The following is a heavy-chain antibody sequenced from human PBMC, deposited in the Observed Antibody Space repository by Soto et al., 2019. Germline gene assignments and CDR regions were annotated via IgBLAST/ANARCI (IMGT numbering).Heavy chain of an antibody. D-gene: IGHD3-10*01. CDR1: GGSFSGYN. V-gene: IGHV4-34*01. J-gene: IGHJ4*02. CDR3: ARGRQVTIGTGKFEY. Sequence: QVQLKQWGAGLLKPSETLSLTCAVYGGSFSGYNWHWIRRPPGKGLEWIGQIFHTGTTNYNTSLKSRVTISLDTSKTQFSLKLRSVTAADTAVYYCARGRQVTIGTGKFEYWGQGSLVTVSS. CDR2: IFHTGTT.